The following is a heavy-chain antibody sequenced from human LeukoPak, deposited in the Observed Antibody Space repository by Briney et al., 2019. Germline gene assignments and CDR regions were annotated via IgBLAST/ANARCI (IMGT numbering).Heavy chain of an antibody. Sequence: SGTLSLTCTVSGGSISSGSYYWSWIRQPAGKGLEWIGRIYTSGSTNYNPSLKSRVTISVDTSKNQFSLKLSSVTAADTAVYYCARLYYDSSGYYYYYFDYWGQGTLVTVSS. CDR1: GGSISSGSYY. CDR2: IYTSGST. J-gene: IGHJ4*02. D-gene: IGHD3-22*01. V-gene: IGHV4-61*02. CDR3: ARLYYDSSGYYYYYFDY.